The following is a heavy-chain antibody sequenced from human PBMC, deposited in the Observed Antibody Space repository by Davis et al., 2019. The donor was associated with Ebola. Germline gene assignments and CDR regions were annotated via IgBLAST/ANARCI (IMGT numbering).Heavy chain of an antibody. CDR3: ARGGRYSGYDWDY. V-gene: IGHV1-69*13. CDR1: GGTFSSYA. J-gene: IGHJ4*02. Sequence: SVKVSCKASGGTFSSYAISWVRQAPGQGLEWMGGIIPIFGTANYAQKFQGRVTITADESTSTAYMELSSLRSEDTAVYYCARGGRYSGYDWDYWGQGTLVTVSS. D-gene: IGHD5-12*01. CDR2: IIPIFGTA.